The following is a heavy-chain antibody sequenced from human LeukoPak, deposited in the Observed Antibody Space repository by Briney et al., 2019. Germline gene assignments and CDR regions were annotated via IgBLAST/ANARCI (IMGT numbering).Heavy chain of an antibody. V-gene: IGHV1-18*01. J-gene: IGHJ4*02. CDR3: ARGGPFPSSSSSREYYLDY. D-gene: IGHD6-6*01. CDR1: GYDFINCG. Sequence: ASVKVSCKASGYDFINCGISWVRQAPGQGLEWMGRRSIYNGNTDYKLQGRVTMTTDTSTNTAYMEVRSLRSDDTAVYYCARGGPFPSSSSSREYYLDYWGQGTLVTVSS. CDR2: RSIYNGNT.